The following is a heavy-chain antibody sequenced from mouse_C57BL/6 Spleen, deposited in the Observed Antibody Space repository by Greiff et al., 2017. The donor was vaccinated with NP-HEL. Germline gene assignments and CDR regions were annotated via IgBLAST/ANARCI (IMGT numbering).Heavy chain of an antibody. CDR2: ISYDGSN. CDR1: GYSITSGYY. Sequence: ESGPGLVKPSQSLSLTCSVTGYSITSGYYWNWIRQFPGNKLEWMGYISYDGSNNYNPSLKNRISITRDTSKNQFFLKLNSVTTEDTATYYCARDLDYSFDYWGQGTTLTVSS. D-gene: IGHD1-1*02. V-gene: IGHV3-6*01. CDR3: ARDLDYSFDY. J-gene: IGHJ2*01.